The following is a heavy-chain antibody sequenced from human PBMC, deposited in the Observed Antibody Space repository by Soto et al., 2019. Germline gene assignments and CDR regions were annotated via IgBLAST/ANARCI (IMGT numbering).Heavy chain of an antibody. CDR3: ATIVATGYVDY. CDR2: IIPILGIA. D-gene: IGHD5-12*01. V-gene: IGHV1-69*02. J-gene: IGHJ4*02. Sequence: QVQLVQSGAEVKKPGSSVKVSCKASGGTFSSYTISWVRQAPGQGLEWMGRIIPILGIANYAQKFQCRVTINEDKSTSTGYMELSSLRSEDTAVYYCATIVATGYVDYGGQGTLITVSS. CDR1: GGTFSSYT.